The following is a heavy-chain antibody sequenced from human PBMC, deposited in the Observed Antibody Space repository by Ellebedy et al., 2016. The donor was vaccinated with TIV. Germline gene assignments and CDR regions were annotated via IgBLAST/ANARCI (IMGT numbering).Heavy chain of an antibody. V-gene: IGHV3-7*03. Sequence: GESLKISCAASGFTFSNYWMSRVRQAPGKGLEWVANINQDVSEKYYVDSVKGRFTISRDNAKNSLYLQLNSLRAEDTAVYYCASTRNTAVAGFYWGPGTLVTVSS. CDR2: INQDVSEK. J-gene: IGHJ4*02. CDR1: GFTFSNYW. CDR3: ASTRNTAVAGFY. D-gene: IGHD6-19*01.